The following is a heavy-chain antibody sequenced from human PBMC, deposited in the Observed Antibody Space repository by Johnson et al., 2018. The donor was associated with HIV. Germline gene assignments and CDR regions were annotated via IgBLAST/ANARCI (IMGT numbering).Heavy chain of an antibody. D-gene: IGHD5-18*01. CDR1: GFTFSSYD. Sequence: MQLVESGGGLIQPGGSLRLSCAASGFTFSSYDMHWVRQATGKGLEWVSAIGTAGDTYYPGSVKGRFTISRDNAKNTLYLQMNSLRAEDTAVYYCPRETNSAMAGDAFDIWGQGTMVTVSS. J-gene: IGHJ3*02. CDR2: IGTAGDT. CDR3: PRETNSAMAGDAFDI. V-gene: IGHV3-13*01.